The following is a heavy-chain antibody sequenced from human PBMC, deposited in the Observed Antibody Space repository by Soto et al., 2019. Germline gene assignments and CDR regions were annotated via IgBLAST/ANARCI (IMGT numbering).Heavy chain of an antibody. V-gene: IGHV3-33*06. CDR2: IWYDGSNK. CDR1: GFTFSNYA. Sequence: GGSLGLSCAASGFTFSNYAMHWVRQAPGKGLEWVAVIWYDGSNKYYADSVKGRFAISRDNSKNTVYLQMNSLRAEDTAVYFCANLHPSIAANXWGQGTLVTVSS. D-gene: IGHD6-13*01. CDR3: ANLHPSIAANX. J-gene: IGHJ4*02.